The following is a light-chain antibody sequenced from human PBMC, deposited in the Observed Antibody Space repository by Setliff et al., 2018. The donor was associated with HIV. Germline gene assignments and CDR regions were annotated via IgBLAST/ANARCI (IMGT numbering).Light chain of an antibody. Sequence: QSALTQPPSASGSPGQSVTISCTGTSSDVGGYNYVSWYQQHPGKAPKLVTFEVTKRPSGVPDRFSGSKSGNTASLTVSGLQAEDEADYYCSSYASNNNYVFGTGTKVTVL. V-gene: IGLV2-8*01. CDR2: EVT. CDR3: SSYASNNNYV. CDR1: SSDVGGYNY. J-gene: IGLJ1*01.